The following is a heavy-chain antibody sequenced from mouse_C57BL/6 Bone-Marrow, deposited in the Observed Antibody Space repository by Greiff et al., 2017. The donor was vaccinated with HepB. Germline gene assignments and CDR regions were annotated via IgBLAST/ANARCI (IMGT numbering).Heavy chain of an antibody. D-gene: IGHD2-3*01. CDR3: ARWIYDGYYWWYFDV. J-gene: IGHJ1*03. Sequence: EVQVVESGAELVRPGSSVKMSCKTSGYTFTSYGINWVKQRPGQGLEWIGYIYIGNGYTEYNEKFKGKATLTSDTSSSTAYMQLSSLTSEDSAIYVCARWIYDGYYWWYFDVWGTGTTVTVSS. CDR1: GYTFTSYG. V-gene: IGHV1-58*01. CDR2: IYIGNGYT.